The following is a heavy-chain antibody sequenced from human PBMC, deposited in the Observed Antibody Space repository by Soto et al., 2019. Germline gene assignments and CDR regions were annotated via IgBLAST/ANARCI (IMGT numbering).Heavy chain of an antibody. CDR3: AQRGLGPGGYFDL. J-gene: IGHJ2*01. CDR2: ISSSSSFI. CDR1: GFTFNSYS. Sequence: EAQLVESGGGLVKPGGSLRLACAASGFTFNSYSMNWVRQAPGKGLEWVSSISSSSSFIYYADSVKGRFTISRDNAKNSLFRQMKSLRVEDTAVYYCAQRGLGPGGYFDLWGRGTLVTVCS. V-gene: IGHV3-21*01. D-gene: IGHD3-9*01.